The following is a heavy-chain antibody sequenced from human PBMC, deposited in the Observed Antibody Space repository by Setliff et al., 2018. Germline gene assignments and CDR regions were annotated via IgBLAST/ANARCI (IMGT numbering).Heavy chain of an antibody. CDR3: ARDNTMVGATDY. CDR2: SSHSGST. CDR1: GESFSNNY. Sequence: SETLSLTCSVYGESFSNNYWSWIRQPPGKGLEWIGESSHSGSTSYSPSLKSRLTMSVDTSKNQFSLRLRSVTAADTAVYFCARDNTMVGATDYWGLGTLVTVSS. D-gene: IGHD1-26*01. J-gene: IGHJ4*02. V-gene: IGHV4-34*01.